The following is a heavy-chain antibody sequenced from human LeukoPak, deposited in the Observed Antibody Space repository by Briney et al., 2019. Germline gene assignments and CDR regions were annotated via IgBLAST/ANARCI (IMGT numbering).Heavy chain of an antibody. CDR3: ARGGYSGYESTDY. CDR2: INANTGGT. V-gene: IGHV1-2*02. D-gene: IGHD5-12*01. Sequence: ASVKVSCKASGYRFTGYYMHWVRQAPGQGLEWVGWINANTGGTNYAQKFQGTVTMTRDTSISTAYMELSRLRSDDTAMYYCARGGYSGYESTDYWGQGTLVTVSS. J-gene: IGHJ4*02. CDR1: GYRFTGYY.